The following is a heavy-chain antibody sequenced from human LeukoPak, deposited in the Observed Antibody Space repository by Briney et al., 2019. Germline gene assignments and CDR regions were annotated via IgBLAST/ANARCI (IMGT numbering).Heavy chain of an antibody. CDR3: ARDRPSGSYNY. Sequence: SETLSLTCTVSGGSISSGSYYWSWIRQPAGKGLEWIGRIYTSGSTNYNPSLKSRVTISVGTSKNQFSLKLSSVTAADTAVYYCARDRPSGSYNYWGQGTLVTVSS. D-gene: IGHD1-26*01. CDR1: GGSISSGSYY. CDR2: IYTSGST. J-gene: IGHJ4*02. V-gene: IGHV4-61*02.